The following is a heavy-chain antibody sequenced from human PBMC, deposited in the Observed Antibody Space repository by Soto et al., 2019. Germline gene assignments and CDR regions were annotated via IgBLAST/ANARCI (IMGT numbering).Heavy chain of an antibody. J-gene: IGHJ6*02. CDR3: ARHGVGATRYGMDV. V-gene: IGHV4-39*01. D-gene: IGHD1-26*01. CDR1: GGSISSSSYY. CDR2: IYYSGST. Sequence: SETLSLTCTVSGGSISSSSYYWGWIRQPPGKGLEWIGSIYYSGSTYYNPSLKSRVTISVDTSKNQFSLKLSSVTAADTAVYYCARHGVGATRYGMDVWGQGTTVTVSS.